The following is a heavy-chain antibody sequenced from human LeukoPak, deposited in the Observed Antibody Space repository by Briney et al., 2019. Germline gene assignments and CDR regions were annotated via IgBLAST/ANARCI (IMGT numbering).Heavy chain of an antibody. V-gene: IGHV4-28*01. D-gene: IGHD2-8*01. Sequence: SETLSLTCAVSGYSISSNNWWGWLRPPPGKGLEWIGHIYYSGSTYYNPSLKSRVTMSVDTSKNQFSLKLSSVTAVDTAVYYCARRNGYAFDIWGQGTMVTVSS. CDR1: GYSISSNNW. CDR3: ARRNGYAFDI. CDR2: IYYSGST. J-gene: IGHJ3*02.